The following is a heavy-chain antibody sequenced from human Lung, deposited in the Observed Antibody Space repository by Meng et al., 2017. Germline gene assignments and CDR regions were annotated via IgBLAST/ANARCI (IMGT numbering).Heavy chain of an antibody. V-gene: IGHV3-11*04. CDR1: GFTFSDYY. CDR2: ITNTGTTA. CDR3: AREYHSGHEH. J-gene: IGHJ4*02. D-gene: IGHD5-12*01. Sequence: GESLKISCAASGFTFSDYYMSWIRQAPGKGLECVSYITNTGTTAYYADSVKGRFTISRDNAKNSLYLQMNSLRAEDTALYYCAREYHSGHEHWAQGTLDTFPS.